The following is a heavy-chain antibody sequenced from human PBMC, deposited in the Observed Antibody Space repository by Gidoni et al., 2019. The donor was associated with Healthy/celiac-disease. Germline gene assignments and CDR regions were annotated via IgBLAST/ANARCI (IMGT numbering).Heavy chain of an antibody. V-gene: IGHV3-11*03. Sequence: QVQLLESGGGLVKPGGSLSLSCAAAGFPFRDYYLSWIRQAPGKGLEWVVYISRSSSYTNYADSVKGRFTISRDNAKNSLYLQMNSLRAEDTAVYYCARVPAYYDILTGWVWFDPWGQGTLVTVSS. CDR1: GFPFRDYY. D-gene: IGHD3-9*01. J-gene: IGHJ5*02. CDR2: ISRSSSYT. CDR3: ARVPAYYDILTGWVWFDP.